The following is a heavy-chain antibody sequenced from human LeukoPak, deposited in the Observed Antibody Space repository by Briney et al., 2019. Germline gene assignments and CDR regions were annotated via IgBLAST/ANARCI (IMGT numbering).Heavy chain of an antibody. CDR1: GFMFRSFE. CDR2: ISSGASTM. Sequence: LAGGSLRLSCAASGFMFRSFEMYWVRQAPGKGLEWVGYISSGASTMYYADSVKGRFTISRDDAKNSLFLQMNSLRAEDTAIYYCALLAVASDFDYWGQGTLVTVSS. V-gene: IGHV3-48*03. CDR3: ALLAVASDFDY. D-gene: IGHD6-19*01. J-gene: IGHJ4*02.